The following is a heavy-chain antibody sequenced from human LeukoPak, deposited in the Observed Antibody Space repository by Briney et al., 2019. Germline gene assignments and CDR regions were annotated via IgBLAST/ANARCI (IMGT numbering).Heavy chain of an antibody. Sequence: GGSLRLSCAASGAASGFTFSGYGMHWVRQAPGKGLEWVAFIEYDSSQKYFVDSVKGRFTISRDNSASTLYLQLNSLRVEDTAVYYCAKDIVATQETPDFFSDYWGQGTLVTVSS. V-gene: IGHV3-30*02. CDR2: IEYDSSQK. CDR3: AKDIVATQETPDFFSDY. CDR1: GFTFSGYG. J-gene: IGHJ4*02. D-gene: IGHD5-12*01.